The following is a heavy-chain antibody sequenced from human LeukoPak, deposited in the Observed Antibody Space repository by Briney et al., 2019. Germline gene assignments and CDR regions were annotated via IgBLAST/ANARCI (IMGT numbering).Heavy chain of an antibody. J-gene: IGHJ4*02. D-gene: IGHD2-15*01. CDR1: GFTFSDYY. Sequence: GGSLRLSCAASGFTFSDYYMSWIRQAPGKGLEWVSYISFSGSTIYYADSVKGRFTISRDNAKNSLYLQMNSLRAEDTAVYFCAKSPVSSCRGSFCYPFDYWGQGNLVTVSS. V-gene: IGHV3-11*01. CDR3: AKSPVSSCRGSFCYPFDY. CDR2: ISFSGSTI.